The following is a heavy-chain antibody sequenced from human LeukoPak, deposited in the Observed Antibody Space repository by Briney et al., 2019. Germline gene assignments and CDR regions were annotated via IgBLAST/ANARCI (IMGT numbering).Heavy chain of an antibody. Sequence: PGGSLRLSCAASGFTFSNAWMRWVRQAPGKGLEWVGRIISKTDGGTTDYAAPVKGRFTISRDDSKNTLYLQMNSLKTEDTAVYYCTTDLGVSYYYDSSGLDYWGQGTLVTVSS. J-gene: IGHJ4*02. D-gene: IGHD3-22*01. V-gene: IGHV3-15*01. CDR2: IISKTDGGTT. CDR1: GFTFSNAW. CDR3: TTDLGVSYYYDSSGLDY.